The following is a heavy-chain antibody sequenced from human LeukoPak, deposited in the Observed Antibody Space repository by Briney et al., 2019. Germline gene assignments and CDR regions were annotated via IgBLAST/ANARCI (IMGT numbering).Heavy chain of an antibody. CDR2: IYTSGST. D-gene: IGHD3-16*01. CDR1: GGSISSYY. Sequence: SETLSLTCTVSGGSISSYYWSWIRQPPGKGLEWIGYIYTSGSTNYNPSLKSRVTISVDTSKNQFSLKLSSVTAADTAVYYRARYAVRGYYFDYWGQGTLVTVSS. V-gene: IGHV4-4*09. CDR3: ARYAVRGYYFDY. J-gene: IGHJ4*02.